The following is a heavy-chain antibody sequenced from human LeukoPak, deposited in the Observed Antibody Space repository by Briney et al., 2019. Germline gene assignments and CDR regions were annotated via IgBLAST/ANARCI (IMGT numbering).Heavy chain of an antibody. CDR3: ARDYGGNFGP. CDR1: GGSISSSSYY. J-gene: IGHJ5*02. V-gene: IGHV4-39*01. Sequence: PSETLSLTCTVSGGSISSSSYYWGWIRQPPGKGLEWIGSIYYSGSTYYNPSLKSRVTVSVDTSKNQFSLKLSSVTAADTAVYYCARDYGGNFGPWGQGTLVTVSS. D-gene: IGHD4-23*01. CDR2: IYYSGST.